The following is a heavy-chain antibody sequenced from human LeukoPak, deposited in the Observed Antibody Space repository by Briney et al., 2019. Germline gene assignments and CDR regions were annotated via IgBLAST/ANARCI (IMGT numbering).Heavy chain of an antibody. CDR3: AKDRYYYDSSGWNG. CDR1: GFTFSSYG. D-gene: IGHD3-22*01. J-gene: IGHJ4*02. CDR2: IWYDGSNK. Sequence: GGSLRLSCAASGFTFSSYGMHWVRQAPGKGLEWVAVIWYDGSNKYYADSVKGRFTISRDNSKNTLYLQMNSLRAEDTAVYYCAKDRYYYDSSGWNGWGQGTLVTVSS. V-gene: IGHV3-33*06.